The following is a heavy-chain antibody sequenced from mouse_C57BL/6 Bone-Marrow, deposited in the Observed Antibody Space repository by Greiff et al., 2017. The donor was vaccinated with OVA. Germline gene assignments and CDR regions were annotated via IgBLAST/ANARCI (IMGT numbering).Heavy chain of an antibody. V-gene: IGHV1-50*01. CDR3: ARDDGYSFAY. J-gene: IGHJ3*01. CDR1: GYTFTSYW. D-gene: IGHD2-3*01. CDR2: IDPSDSYT. Sequence: QVQLQQPGAELVKPGASVKLSCKASGYTFTSYWMQWVKQRPGQGLEWIGEIDPSDSYTNYNQKFKGKATLTVDTSSSTAYMQLSSLTSEDSAVYDCARDDGYSFAYWGQGTLVTVSA.